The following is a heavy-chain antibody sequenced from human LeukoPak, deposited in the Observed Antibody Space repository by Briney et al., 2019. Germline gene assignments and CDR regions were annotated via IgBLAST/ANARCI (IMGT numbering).Heavy chain of an antibody. Sequence: ASVKVSCKASGYTLVGYFMYWVRQVPGQGLECMGWINPTSSVTNYAQHFQGRVTMTSDTSISTTYMELSRLTSDDTAVYYCARGPKSFYYYGMDVWGQGTTVTVSS. CDR2: INPTSSVT. CDR3: ARGPKSFYYYGMDV. CDR1: GYTLVGYF. J-gene: IGHJ6*02. V-gene: IGHV1-2*02.